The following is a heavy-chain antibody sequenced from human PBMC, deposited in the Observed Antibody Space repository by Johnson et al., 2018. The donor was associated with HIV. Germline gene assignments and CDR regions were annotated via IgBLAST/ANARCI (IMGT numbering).Heavy chain of an antibody. V-gene: IGHV3-15*01. Sequence: VQLVESGGGLVKPGGSLRLSCAASGFTFSDYYMSWIRQAPGKGLEWVGRIKSKSDGGTSDYAAPVKARFTISRDDSKNTLYLQMNSLRAEDTAVYYCARGLQDSSGWYNAFDIWGQGTMVTVSS. CDR2: IKSKSDGGTS. CDR3: ARGLQDSSGWYNAFDI. CDR1: GFTFSDYY. D-gene: IGHD6-19*01. J-gene: IGHJ3*02.